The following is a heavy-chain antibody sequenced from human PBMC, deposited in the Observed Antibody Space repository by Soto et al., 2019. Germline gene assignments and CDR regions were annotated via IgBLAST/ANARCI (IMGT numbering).Heavy chain of an antibody. V-gene: IGHV4-34*01. J-gene: IGHJ5*02. CDR1: GGSFSGYY. CDR3: AVGRIAAASGGP. D-gene: IGHD6-13*01. Sequence: PSETLSLTCAVYGGSFSGYYWSWIRQPPGKGLEWIGEINHSGSTNYNPSLKSRVTISVDTSKNQFSLKPSSVTAADTAVYYCAVGRIAAASGGPWGQGTLVTVSS. CDR2: INHSGST.